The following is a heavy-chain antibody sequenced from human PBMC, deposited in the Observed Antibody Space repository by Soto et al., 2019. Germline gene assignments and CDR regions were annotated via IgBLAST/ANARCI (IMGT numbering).Heavy chain of an antibody. CDR3: ASRARPDFYYMDV. D-gene: IGHD6-6*01. CDR2: ISSNGVGT. J-gene: IGHJ6*03. V-gene: IGHV3-64*01. CDR1: GFTLSGYA. Sequence: EVQLAESGGGLAQPGGSLRLSCAASGFTLSGYAMDWVRQAPGKGLEYVSGISSNGVGTYYANSVQGRFTISRDNSNNTVYLQMGSLRPEDMAVYYCASRARPDFYYMDVWGKGTTVTVSS.